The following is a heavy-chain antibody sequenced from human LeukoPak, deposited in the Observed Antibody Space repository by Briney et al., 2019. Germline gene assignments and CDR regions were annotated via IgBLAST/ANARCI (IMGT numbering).Heavy chain of an antibody. Sequence: PSETLSLTCTVSGGSISSSSYYWGWIRQPPGKGLEWIGYIYYSGSTNYNPSLKSRVTISVDTSKNQFSLKLSSVTAADTAVYYCARDRDYYDSSGPAGHGPWGQGTLVTVSS. CDR2: IYYSGST. CDR3: ARDRDYYDSSGPAGHGP. CDR1: GGSISSSSYY. J-gene: IGHJ5*02. V-gene: IGHV4-61*05. D-gene: IGHD3-22*01.